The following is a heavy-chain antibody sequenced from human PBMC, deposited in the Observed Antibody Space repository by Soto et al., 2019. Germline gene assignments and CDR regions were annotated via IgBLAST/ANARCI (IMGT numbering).Heavy chain of an antibody. CDR3: AVLSYCGGDCYPKVFDY. V-gene: IGHV3-30-3*01. CDR1: GFTFSSYA. J-gene: IGHJ4*02. CDR2: ISYDGSNK. Sequence: GGSLRLSCAASGFTFSSYAMHWVRQAPGKGLEWVAVISYDGSNKYYADSVKGRFTISRDNSKNTLYLQMNSLRAEDTAVYYCAVLSYCGGDCYPKVFDYWGQGTLVTV. D-gene: IGHD2-21*02.